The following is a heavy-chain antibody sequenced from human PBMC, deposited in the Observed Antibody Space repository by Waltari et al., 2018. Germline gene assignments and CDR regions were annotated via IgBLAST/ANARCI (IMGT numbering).Heavy chain of an antibody. J-gene: IGHJ4*02. V-gene: IGHV3-66*02. CDR1: GFTVSSNY. D-gene: IGHD3-22*01. CDR3: ARNYYASSGYYY. CDR2: IYSGGST. Sequence: EVQLVESGGGLVQPGGSLRLSCAASGFTVSSNYMSWVRQAPGKGREWVSVIYSGGSTYYADSVKGRFTISRDNSKNTLYLQLNSLRAEDTAVYYCARNYYASSGYYYWGQGTLVTVSS.